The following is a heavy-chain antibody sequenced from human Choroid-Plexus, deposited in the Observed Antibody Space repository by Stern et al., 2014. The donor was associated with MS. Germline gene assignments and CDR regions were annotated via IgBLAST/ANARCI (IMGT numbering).Heavy chain of an antibody. J-gene: IGHJ5*02. CDR2: VSYDGINK. D-gene: IGHD2/OR15-2a*01. CDR1: GFTFGSCA. CDR3: AKDRQYLTYFFDH. Sequence: EKLVASGGGVVQPGRPLRLSCVASGFTFGSCAMHWVRQAPCKGLEWVVGVSYDGINKYYADSVKGPFTISRDNSQNTLYMQMSSLRPEDTAVYYCAKDRQYLTYFFDHWGQGSLVTVSS. V-gene: IGHV3-30*18.